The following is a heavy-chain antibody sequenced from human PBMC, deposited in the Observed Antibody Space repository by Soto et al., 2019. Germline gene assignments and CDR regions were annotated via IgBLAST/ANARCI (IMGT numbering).Heavy chain of an antibody. CDR1: GFTFHYYG. J-gene: IGHJ6*02. V-gene: IGHV3-9*01. D-gene: IGHD2-2*01. Sequence: PGGSLRLSCAVSGFTFHYYGMHWVRQAPGKGLEWASGISWNSGSMDYADSVKGRFTISRDNAKNSLYLQMNGLTAEDTAFYYCVKDDRDCSRTSCYGTDFHYYGMDVWGQGTTVTVSS. CDR2: ISWNSGSM. CDR3: VKDDRDCSRTSCYGTDFHYYGMDV.